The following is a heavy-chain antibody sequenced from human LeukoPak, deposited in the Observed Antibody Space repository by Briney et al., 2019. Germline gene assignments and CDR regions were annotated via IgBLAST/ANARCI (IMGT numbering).Heavy chain of an antibody. Sequence: GGSLRLSCAASGFTFRQYGMQWVRQTPGKGLEWVTLLSYDGSDKHCADSVEGRFSISRDNSKHTLYLQMNSLRAEDTAVYYCASLRSGSGTFYNDYWGQGTLVTVSS. CDR2: LSYDGSDK. CDR3: ASLRSGSGTFYNDY. V-gene: IGHV3-30*03. D-gene: IGHD3-10*01. J-gene: IGHJ4*02. CDR1: GFTFRQYG.